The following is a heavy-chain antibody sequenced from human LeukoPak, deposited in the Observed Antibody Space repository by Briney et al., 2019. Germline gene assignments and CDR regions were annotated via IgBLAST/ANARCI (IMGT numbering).Heavy chain of an antibody. CDR2: IYYSGST. Sequence: PSETLSLTCTVSGGSISSSSYHWGWIRQPPGKGLEWIGSIYYSGSTYYNPSLKSRVTISVDTSKNQFSLKLSSVTAADTAVYYCARPGYSRDHDAFDIWGQGTMVTVSS. CDR3: ARPGYSRDHDAFDI. D-gene: IGHD6-13*01. J-gene: IGHJ3*02. CDR1: GGSISSSSYH. V-gene: IGHV4-39*01.